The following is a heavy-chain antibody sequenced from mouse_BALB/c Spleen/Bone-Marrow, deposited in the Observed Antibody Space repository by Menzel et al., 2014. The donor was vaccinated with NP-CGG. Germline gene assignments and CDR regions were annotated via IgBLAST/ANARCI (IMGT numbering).Heavy chain of an antibody. V-gene: IGHV1-18*01. D-gene: IGHD1-1*01. Sequence: EVQGVESGPELVKPGASVKIPCKASGYTFTDYNMDWVKQSHGKSLEWIGDINPNNGGVFYNQKFKGKATLTVDKSSSTAYMELRSLTSGDTAVYFCARRYYHGSRCLDYWGQGTTLTVSS. CDR3: ARRYYHGSRCLDY. J-gene: IGHJ2*01. CDR1: GYTFTDYN. CDR2: INPNNGGV.